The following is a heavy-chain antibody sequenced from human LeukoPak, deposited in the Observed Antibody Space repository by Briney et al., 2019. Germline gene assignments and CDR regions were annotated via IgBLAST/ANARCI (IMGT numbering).Heavy chain of an antibody. CDR3: ARGDDFWSGYLGDWFDP. CDR2: INPNSGGT. Sequence: ASVKVSCKASGYTFTGYYMHWVRQAPGQGLEWMGWINPNSGGTNYAQKFQGRVTMTRDTSISTAYMELSRLRSDDTAVYYCARGDDFWSGYLGDWFDPWGQGTLVTVSS. J-gene: IGHJ5*02. D-gene: IGHD3-3*01. CDR1: GYTFTGYY. V-gene: IGHV1-2*02.